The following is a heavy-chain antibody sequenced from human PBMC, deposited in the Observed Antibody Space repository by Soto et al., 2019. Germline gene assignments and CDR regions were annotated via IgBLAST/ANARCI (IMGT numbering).Heavy chain of an antibody. CDR2: ISSSSSYI. V-gene: IGHV3-21*01. CDR3: ARGLHCSGGSCVFDY. J-gene: IGHJ4*02. CDR1: GFTFSSYS. D-gene: IGHD2-15*01. Sequence: EVQLVESGGGLVKPGGSLRLSCAASGFTFSSYSMNWVCQAPGKGLEWVSSISSSSSYIYYADSVKGRFTISRDNAKNSLYLQMNSLRAEDTAVYYCARGLHCSGGSCVFDYWGQGTLVTVSS.